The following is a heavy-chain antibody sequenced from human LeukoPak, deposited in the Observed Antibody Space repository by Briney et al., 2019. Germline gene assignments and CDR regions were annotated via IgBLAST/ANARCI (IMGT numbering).Heavy chain of an antibody. CDR2: IWYDGSNK. V-gene: IGHV3-33*01. CDR1: GFTFSSYG. D-gene: IGHD2-8*01. J-gene: IGHJ4*02. CDR3: AREPGVSVYYFDY. Sequence: GRSLRLSCAASGFTFSSYGMHWVRQAPGKGLEWGAVIWYDGSNKYYADSVKGRFTISRDNYKNTLYLQMNSMRAEDTAVYYCAREPGVSVYYFDYWGQGTLVTVSS.